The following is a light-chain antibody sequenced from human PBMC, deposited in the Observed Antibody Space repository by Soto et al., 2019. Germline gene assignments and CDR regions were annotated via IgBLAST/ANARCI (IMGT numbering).Light chain of an antibody. CDR1: QTVRNNY. V-gene: IGKV3-20*01. CDR2: DAS. J-gene: IGKJ4*01. Sequence: EFVFTQSPGTLSLSPGERATLSCRASQTVRNNYLAWYQQKTGQAPKLLIYDASSRATGIPDRFSGGGSGTDFILTISRLEPEDFAVYYCQQFCSYPLTFGGGTKVDIK. CDR3: QQFCSYPLT.